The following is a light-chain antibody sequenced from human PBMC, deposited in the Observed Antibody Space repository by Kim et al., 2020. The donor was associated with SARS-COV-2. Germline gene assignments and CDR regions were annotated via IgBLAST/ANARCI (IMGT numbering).Light chain of an antibody. CDR2: YDS. V-gene: IGLV3-21*04. CDR3: QVWDRSSDHYV. CDR1: NIGSKS. Sequence: SYELTQPPSVSVAPGKTARITCGGNNIGSKSVHWYRQRPGQAPVLVIYYDSDRPSGIPERLSGSNSGNTATLTISRVEAGDEADYYCQVWDRSSDHYVFGTGTKVTVL. J-gene: IGLJ1*01.